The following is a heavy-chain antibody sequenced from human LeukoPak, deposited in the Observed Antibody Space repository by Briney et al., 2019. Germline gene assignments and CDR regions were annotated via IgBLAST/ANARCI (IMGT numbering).Heavy chain of an antibody. CDR2: ISYDGSNK. J-gene: IGHJ4*02. D-gene: IGHD4-17*01. CDR1: GFTFSSYG. CDR3: ATSTTVTTSPFDY. Sequence: GGSLRLSCAASGFTFSSYGMHWVRQAPGKGLEWVAVISYDGSNKYYADSVKGRFTNSRDNSKNTLYLQMNSLRAEDTAVYYCATSTTVTTSPFDYWGQGTLVTVSS. V-gene: IGHV3-30*03.